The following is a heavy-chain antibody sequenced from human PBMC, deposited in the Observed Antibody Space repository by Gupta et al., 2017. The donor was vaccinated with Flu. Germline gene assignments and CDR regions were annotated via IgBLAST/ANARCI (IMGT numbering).Heavy chain of an antibody. V-gene: IGHV3-23*01. CDR2: ISGSGGST. D-gene: IGHD2-21*02. CDR3: AKDLASHMVTNLDF. CDR1: VLSFRSYA. Sequence: EVQLLESGGGLGQPGGSLRLSCEASVLSFRSYAMSWVRQAPGKGLELVSGISGSGGSTYYADSVKGRFTISRDNSKNTLYLQMNSLRAEDTAVYFCAKDLASHMVTNLDFWGQGTLVTVSS. J-gene: IGHJ4*02.